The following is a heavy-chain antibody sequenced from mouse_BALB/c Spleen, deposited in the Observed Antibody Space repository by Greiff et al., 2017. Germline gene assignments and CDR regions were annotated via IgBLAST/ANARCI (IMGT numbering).Heavy chain of an antibody. J-gene: IGHJ3*01. V-gene: IGHV1-9*01. Sequence: QVQLQQSGAELMKPGASVKISCKATGYTFSSYWIEWVKQRPGHGLEWIGEILPGSGSTNYNEKFKGKATFTADTSSNTAYMQLSSLTSDDSAVYYCAGREYGNYFAYWGQGTLVTVSA. CDR2: ILPGSGST. CDR3: AGREYGNYFAY. D-gene: IGHD2-1*01. CDR1: GYTFSSYW.